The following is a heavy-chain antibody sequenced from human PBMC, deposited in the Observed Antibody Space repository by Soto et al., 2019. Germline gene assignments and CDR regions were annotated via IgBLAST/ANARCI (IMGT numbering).Heavy chain of an antibody. CDR3: AKDESPDVAIVYGMDV. J-gene: IGHJ6*02. CDR2: ISWNSGSI. V-gene: IGHV3-9*01. D-gene: IGHD3-22*01. CDR1: GFTFDDYA. Sequence: GGSLRLSCAASGFTFDDYAMHWVRQAPGKSLEWVSGISWNSGSIGYADSVKGRFTISRDNAKNSLYLQMNSLRAEDTALYYCAKDESPDVAIVYGMDVWGQGTTVTVSS.